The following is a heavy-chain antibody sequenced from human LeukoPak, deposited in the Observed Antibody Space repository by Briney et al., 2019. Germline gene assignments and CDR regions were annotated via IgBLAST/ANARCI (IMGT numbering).Heavy chain of an antibody. J-gene: IGHJ4*02. CDR2: IYYGGST. Sequence: SETLSLTCTVSDNSMNSNDYYWPWIRQPPGRGLEWIGSIYYGGSTYYNPSLQSRVTISIEMSKNQFSLRLTSVTAADTALYYCGRDRVYSGSSATDYWGQGTLVTVSS. CDR3: GRDRVYSGSSATDY. V-gene: IGHV4-39*07. D-gene: IGHD1-26*01. CDR1: DNSMNSNDYY.